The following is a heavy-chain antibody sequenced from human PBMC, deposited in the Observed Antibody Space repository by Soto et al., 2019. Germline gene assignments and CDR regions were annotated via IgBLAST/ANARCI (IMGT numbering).Heavy chain of an antibody. D-gene: IGHD5-18*01. CDR2: ISFSGNTI. CDR1: GFTFDDYG. V-gene: IGHV3-48*02. Sequence: HPGGSLRLSCAASGFTFDDYGMNWVRQAPGKRLEWVSFISFSGNTIYYADSARGRFTISRDNAKSTLFLQMNSLRDDDTATYYCARRLDPLQYSDYWGRGTLVTVSS. J-gene: IGHJ4*02. CDR3: ARRLDPLQYSDY.